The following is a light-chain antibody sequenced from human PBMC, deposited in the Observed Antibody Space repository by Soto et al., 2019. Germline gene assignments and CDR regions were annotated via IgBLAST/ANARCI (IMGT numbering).Light chain of an antibody. Sequence: DIQMTQSPSSLSASVGDRVTITCRASQSIASYLNWYQQKPGKAPKLLIYAASSLQSGVPSGFSGSGSGTDFTLTISSLQPDDFATYYCQQSYSAPRTFGQGTRLDIK. CDR2: AAS. CDR3: QQSYSAPRT. J-gene: IGKJ2*01. V-gene: IGKV1-39*01. CDR1: QSIASY.